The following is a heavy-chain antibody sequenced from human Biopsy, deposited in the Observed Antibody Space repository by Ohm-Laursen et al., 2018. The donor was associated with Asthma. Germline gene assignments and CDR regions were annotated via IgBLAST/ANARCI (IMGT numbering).Heavy chain of an antibody. D-gene: IGHD1-14*01. V-gene: IGHV7-4-1*04. Sequence: SVKVSCKASGYTFINYAIHWLRQAPGQGLEWMGWIATSSGNPTYAQGFTPGRFVFSLDTSVTMAYLQITNLEPEDTAVYYCVRDQAHRDNWFDPWGQGTPVTVSS. CDR1: GYTFINYA. CDR3: VRDQAHRDNWFDP. CDR2: IATSSGNP. J-gene: IGHJ5*02.